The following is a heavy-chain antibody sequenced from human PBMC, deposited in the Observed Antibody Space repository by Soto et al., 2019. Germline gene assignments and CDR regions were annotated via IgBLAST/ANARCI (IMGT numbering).Heavy chain of an antibody. CDR3: AQALGELSPESFDY. V-gene: IGHV3-30*18. J-gene: IGHJ4*02. CDR2: ISYDGSDK. D-gene: IGHD3-16*02. Sequence: QVQLVESGGGVVQPGRSLRLSCAASGFTFSYYAMHWVRQAPGKGLEWVAVISYDGSDKYYADSVKGRFTISRDNSKNTLNLQMNSLRADDTAVYYCAQALGELSPESFDYWGQGTLITVSS. CDR1: GFTFSYYA.